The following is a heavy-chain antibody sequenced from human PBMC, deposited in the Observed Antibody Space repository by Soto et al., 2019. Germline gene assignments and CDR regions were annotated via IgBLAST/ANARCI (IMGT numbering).Heavy chain of an antibody. CDR1: GFTFNNYA. V-gene: IGHV3-23*01. D-gene: IGHD1-26*01. CDR3: AKSEWELLNWFDP. CDR2: ISGSGGST. Sequence: GGSLRLSCAASGFTFNNYAMNWVRQAPGKGLEWVSTISGSGGSTYYADSVKGRFTISRDNSKNTLYLQMNSLRAEDTAVYYCAKSEWELLNWFDPWGQGTLVTVSS. J-gene: IGHJ5*02.